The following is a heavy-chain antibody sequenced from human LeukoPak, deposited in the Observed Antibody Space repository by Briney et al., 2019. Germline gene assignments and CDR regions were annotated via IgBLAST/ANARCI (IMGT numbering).Heavy chain of an antibody. CDR3: ARGASSSWYPHGFDI. D-gene: IGHD6-13*01. CDR1: GYTFTSYY. J-gene: IGHJ3*02. CDR2: INPSGGST. V-gene: IGHV1-46*01. Sequence: GASVKVSCKASGYTFTSYYMHWVRQAPGQGLEWMGIINPSGGSTSYAQKFQGRVPMTRDTSTSTVYMELSSLRSDDTAVYYCARGASSSWYPHGFDIWGQGTMVTVSS.